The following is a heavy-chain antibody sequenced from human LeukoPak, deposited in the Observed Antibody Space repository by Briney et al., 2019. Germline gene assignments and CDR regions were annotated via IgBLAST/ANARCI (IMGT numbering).Heavy chain of an antibody. J-gene: IGHJ3*02. Sequence: SETLSLTCTVSGGSISSYYWSWIRQPPGKGLEWIGYIYYSGSTNYNPSLKSRVTISVDTSKNQFSLKLSSVTAADTAVYYCARIPEAYYYDSSGYGGFDIWGQGTMVTVSS. CDR1: GGSISSYY. CDR3: ARIPEAYYYDSSGYGGFDI. V-gene: IGHV4-59*12. D-gene: IGHD3-22*01. CDR2: IYYSGST.